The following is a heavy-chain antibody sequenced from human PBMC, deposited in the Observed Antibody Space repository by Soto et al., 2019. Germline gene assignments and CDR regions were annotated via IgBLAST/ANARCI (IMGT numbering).Heavy chain of an antibody. CDR1: GGSLSSYY. CDR3: ARYYYGSGSYSDYFDY. Sequence: SETLSLTCTVSGGSLSSYYWSWIRQPPGKGLEWIGYIYYSGSTNYNPSLKSRVTISVDTSKNQFSLKLSSVTAADTAVYYCARYYYGSGSYSDYFDYWGQGTLVTVSS. D-gene: IGHD3-10*01. CDR2: IYYSGST. J-gene: IGHJ4*02. V-gene: IGHV4-59*08.